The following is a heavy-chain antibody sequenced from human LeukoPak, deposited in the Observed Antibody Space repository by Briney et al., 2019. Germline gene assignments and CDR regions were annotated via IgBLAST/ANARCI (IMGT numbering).Heavy chain of an antibody. CDR1: GYTFTGYY. CDR2: ISPSDGNT. CDR3: AREESGGYFDY. D-gene: IGHD2-8*02. J-gene: IGHJ4*02. V-gene: IGHV1-46*01. Sequence: GASVKVSCKASGYTFTGYYMHWVRQAPGQGPEWMGMISPSDGNTNYAQKFQGRVTMTRDTSTSTVYMELSSLRSEDTAVYYCAREESGGYFDYWGQGSLVTVSS.